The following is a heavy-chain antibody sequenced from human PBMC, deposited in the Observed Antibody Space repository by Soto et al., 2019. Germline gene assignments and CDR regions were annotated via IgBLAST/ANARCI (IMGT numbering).Heavy chain of an antibody. V-gene: IGHV1-69*06. CDR1: GGTFSSYA. CDR3: ARSRPITMIAEFFDY. CDR2: IIPIFGTA. Sequence: GASVKVSCKASGGTFSSYAISWVRQAPGQGLEWMGGIIPIFGTANYAQKFQGRVTITADKSTSTAYMELSSLRSEDTAVYYCARSRPITMIAEFFDYWGQGTLVTVSS. D-gene: IGHD3-22*01. J-gene: IGHJ4*02.